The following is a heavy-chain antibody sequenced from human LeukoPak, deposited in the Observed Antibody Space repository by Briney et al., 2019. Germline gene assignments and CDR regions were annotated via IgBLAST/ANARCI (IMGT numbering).Heavy chain of an antibody. CDR3: VDFDFDY. CDR1: GGSISSYY. V-gene: IGHV4-4*07. Sequence: PSETLSLTCTVSGGSISSYYWSWIRQPPGKGLEWIGRLYASGSTNYNPSLKSRVTMSVDTSKNQFSLKLSSVTAADTAVYYCVDFDFDYWGQGTLVTVSS. J-gene: IGHJ4*02. CDR2: LYASGST.